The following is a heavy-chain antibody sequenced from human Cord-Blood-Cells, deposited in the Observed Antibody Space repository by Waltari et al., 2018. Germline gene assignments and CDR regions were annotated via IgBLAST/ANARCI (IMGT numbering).Heavy chain of an antibody. J-gene: IGHJ4*02. CDR1: GGSFSGYY. CDR2: INHSGST. V-gene: IGHV4-34*01. CDR3: ARRRYGSGSYYDY. D-gene: IGHD3-10*01. Sequence: QVQLQQWGAGLLKPSETLSLTCAVYGGSFSGYYWSWIRQPPGKGLEWIGEINHSGSTNYNPSLKNRVTISVDTSKNQFSLKLSSVTAADTAVYYCARRRYGSGSYYDYWGQGTLVTVSS.